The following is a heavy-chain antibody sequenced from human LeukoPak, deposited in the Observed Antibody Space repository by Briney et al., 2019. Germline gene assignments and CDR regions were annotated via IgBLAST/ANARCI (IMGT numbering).Heavy chain of an antibody. Sequence: SETLSLTCAVSGGSISSGGYSWSWIRQPPGKGLEWIGYIYHSGSTYYNPSLKSRVTISVDRSKNQFSLKLSSVTAADTAVYYCARGGIQLWLFDPWGQGTLVTVSS. D-gene: IGHD5-18*01. V-gene: IGHV4-30-2*01. J-gene: IGHJ5*02. CDR1: GGSISSGGYS. CDR2: IYHSGST. CDR3: ARGGIQLWLFDP.